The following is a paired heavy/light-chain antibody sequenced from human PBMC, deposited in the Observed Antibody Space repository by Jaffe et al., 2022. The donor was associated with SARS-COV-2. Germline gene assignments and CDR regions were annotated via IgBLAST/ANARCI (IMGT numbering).Heavy chain of an antibody. CDR2: MYFTGST. CDR1: GGSISSGGYY. CDR3: ARDMTTAHYYGPGTSYGMDV. V-gene: IGHV4-31*03. D-gene: IGHD3-10*01. J-gene: IGHJ6*02. Sequence: QVQLQESGPGLVKASQTLSLTCTVSGGSISSGGYYWSWIRQHPGKGLEWIGYMYFTGSTYYNPSLKSRVTISVDTSKNQFSLKLTSVTAADTAVYYCARDMTTAHYYGPGTSYGMDVWGQGTTVTVSS.
Light chain of an antibody. CDR1: SSNIGNHY. CDR3: GTWDSSLSAVV. CDR2: DNN. V-gene: IGLV1-51*01. J-gene: IGLJ2*01. Sequence: QSVLTQPPSMSAAPGQKVTISCSGSSSNIGNHYVSWYQHLPGTAPKLLIYDNNKRPSGIPDRFSGSKSGTSATLGIAGLQTGDEADYYCGTWDSSLSAVVFGGGTKLTVL.